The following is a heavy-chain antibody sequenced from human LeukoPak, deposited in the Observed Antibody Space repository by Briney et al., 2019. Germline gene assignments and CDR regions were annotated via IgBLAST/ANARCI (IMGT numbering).Heavy chain of an antibody. Sequence: SETLSLTCTVSGGSISSYYWSWIRQPPGKGLEWIGYIYYSGSTNYNPSLKSRVTISVDTSKNQFSLKLSSVTAADTAVYYCARDSTSKFNWFDPWGQGTLVTVSS. CDR3: ARDSTSKFNWFDP. V-gene: IGHV4-59*01. CDR1: GGSISSYY. D-gene: IGHD2-2*01. J-gene: IGHJ5*02. CDR2: IYYSGST.